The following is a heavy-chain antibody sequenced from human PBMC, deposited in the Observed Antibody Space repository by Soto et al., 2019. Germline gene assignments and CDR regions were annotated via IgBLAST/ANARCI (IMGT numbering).Heavy chain of an antibody. CDR1: GGSISSYY. D-gene: IGHD1-26*01. CDR2: IYYSGST. Sequence: PSETLSLTCTVSGGSISSYYWSWIRQPPGKGLEWIGYIYYSGSTNYNPSLKSRVTISVDTSKNQFSLKLSSVTAADTAVYYCAREVSYPGWFDPWGQGTLVTVSS. V-gene: IGHV4-59*01. J-gene: IGHJ5*02. CDR3: AREVSYPGWFDP.